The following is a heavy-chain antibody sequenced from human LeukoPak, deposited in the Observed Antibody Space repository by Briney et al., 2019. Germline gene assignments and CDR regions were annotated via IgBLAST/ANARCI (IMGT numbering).Heavy chain of an antibody. CDR3: ARKLRYFDWLLAQDGAYGMDV. CDR2: IKQGGSET. D-gene: IGHD3-9*01. V-gene: IGHV3-7*01. J-gene: IGHJ6*02. Sequence: GGSLRLSCAASGFTLSNYWMTWLRQAPGKGLEWVASIKQGGSETYYVDSVKGRFTISRDNAKNSLYLEMISLRVEDTAVYHCARKLRYFDWLLAQDGAYGMDVWGQGTTVTVSS. CDR1: GFTLSNYW.